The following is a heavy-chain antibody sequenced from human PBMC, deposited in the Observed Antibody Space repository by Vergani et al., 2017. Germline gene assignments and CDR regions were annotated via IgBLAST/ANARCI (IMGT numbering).Heavy chain of an antibody. Sequence: QVQLVQSGAEVKKPGSSVKVSCKASGYTFTGYYMHWVRQAPGQGLEWMGWINPNSGGTNYAQKFQGRVTMTRDTSISTAYMELSRLRSDDTAVYYCAGDRPENYDFWSGYYTGPFDYWGQGTLVTVSS. CDR2: INPNSGGT. CDR3: AGDRPENYDFWSGYYTGPFDY. V-gene: IGHV1-2*02. D-gene: IGHD3-3*01. CDR1: GYTFTGYY. J-gene: IGHJ4*02.